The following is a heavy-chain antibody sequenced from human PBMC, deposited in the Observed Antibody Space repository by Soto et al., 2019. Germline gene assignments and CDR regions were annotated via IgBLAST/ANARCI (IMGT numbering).Heavy chain of an antibody. CDR2: INAANGNT. V-gene: IGHV1-3*01. CDR3: ARGYAIPA. J-gene: IGHJ5*02. Sequence: ASVKVSCKASGYTFTTYAIHWVRQAPGQRLEWMGWINAANGNTKYSQKFQGRVTITRDTSASTAYMDLSSLRSEDTAVYYCARGYAIPAWGQGTLGTVSS. D-gene: IGHD2-21*01. CDR1: GYTFTTYA.